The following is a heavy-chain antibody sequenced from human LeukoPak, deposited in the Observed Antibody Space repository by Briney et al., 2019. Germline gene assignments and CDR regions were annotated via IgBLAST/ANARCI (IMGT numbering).Heavy chain of an antibody. V-gene: IGHV1-18*01. CDR2: ISAYNGNT. Sequence: GASVKVSCKASGYTFTSYAMNWVRQAPGQGLEWMGWISAYNGNTNSVQKLQGRVTMTTDTSTSTAYMELRSLRSDDTAVYYCARGIYFYDSSGYYPAYWGQGTPVTVSS. CDR1: GYTFTSYA. CDR3: ARGIYFYDSSGYYPAY. J-gene: IGHJ4*02. D-gene: IGHD3-22*01.